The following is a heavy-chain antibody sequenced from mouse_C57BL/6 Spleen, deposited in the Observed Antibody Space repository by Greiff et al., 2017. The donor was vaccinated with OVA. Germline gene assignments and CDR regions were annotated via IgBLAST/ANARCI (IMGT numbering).Heavy chain of an antibody. V-gene: IGHV1-52*01. J-gene: IGHJ3*01. Sequence: VQLQQPGAELVRPGSSVKLSCKASGYTFTSYWMHWVKQRPIQGLEWIGNIDPSDSETHYNQKFKDKATLTVDKSSSTAYMQLGSLTSEDSAVYYCARHGDYAWFAYWGQGTLVTVSA. CDR2: IDPSDSET. D-gene: IGHD2-4*01. CDR3: ARHGDYAWFAY. CDR1: GYTFTSYW.